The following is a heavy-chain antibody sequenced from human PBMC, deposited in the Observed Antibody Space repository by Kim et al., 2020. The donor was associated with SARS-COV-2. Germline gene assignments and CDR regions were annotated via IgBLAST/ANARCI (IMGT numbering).Heavy chain of an antibody. J-gene: IGHJ6*02. V-gene: IGHV1-3*01. D-gene: IGHD4-17*01. CDR2: INAGNGNT. Sequence: ASVKVSCKASGYTFTSYAMHWVRQAPGQRLEWMGWINAGNGNTKYSQKFQGRVTITRDTSASTAYMELSSLRSEDTAVYYCARDGPRDDYGDYGGYYYYGMDVWGQGTTVTVSS. CDR3: ARDGPRDDYGDYGGYYYYGMDV. CDR1: GYTFTSYA.